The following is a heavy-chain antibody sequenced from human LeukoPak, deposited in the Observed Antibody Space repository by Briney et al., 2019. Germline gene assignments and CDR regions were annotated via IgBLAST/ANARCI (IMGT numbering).Heavy chain of an antibody. CDR2: IYYSGST. Sequence: SETLSLTCTVSGGSISSYYWSWIRQPPGKGLEWIGYIYYSGSTNYNPSLKSRVTISVGTSKNQFSLKLSSVTAADTAVYYCARVPVDCSGGSCSDYYYYYMDVWGKGTTVTVSS. V-gene: IGHV4-59*01. CDR3: ARVPVDCSGGSCSDYYYYYMDV. D-gene: IGHD2-15*01. CDR1: GGSISSYY. J-gene: IGHJ6*03.